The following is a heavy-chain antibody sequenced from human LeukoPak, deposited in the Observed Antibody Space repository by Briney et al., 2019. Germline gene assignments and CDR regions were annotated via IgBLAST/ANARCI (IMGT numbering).Heavy chain of an antibody. CDR2: IYYSGST. CDR3: ARHFCGGDCYSFYYYYYGMDV. V-gene: IGHV4-39*01. CDR1: GGSISSSSFY. Sequence: PSETLSLTCTVSGGSISSSSFYWGWIRQPPGKGLEWIGTIYYSGSTYYNPSLRSRVTISVDTSKNQFSLNLSSVTAADTAVYYCARHFCGGDCYSFYYYYYGMDVWGRGTTVTVSS. D-gene: IGHD2-21*02. J-gene: IGHJ6*02.